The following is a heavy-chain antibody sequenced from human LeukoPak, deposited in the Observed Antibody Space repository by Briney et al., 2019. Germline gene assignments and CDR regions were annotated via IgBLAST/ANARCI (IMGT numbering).Heavy chain of an antibody. CDR3: ARDQTVTTERYDYYYYYGMDV. CDR2: MSYDGSNK. V-gene: IGHV3-30-3*01. Sequence: QPGRSLRLSCAASGFTFSSYAMHWVRQAPGKGLEWVAVMSYDGSNKYYADSVKGRFTISRDNSKNTLYLQMNSLRAEDTAVYYCARDQTVTTERYDYYYYYGMDVWGQGTTVTVSS. J-gene: IGHJ6*02. CDR1: GFTFSSYA. D-gene: IGHD4-11*01.